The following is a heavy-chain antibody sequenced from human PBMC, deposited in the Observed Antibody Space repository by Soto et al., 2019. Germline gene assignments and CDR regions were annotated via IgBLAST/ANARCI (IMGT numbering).Heavy chain of an antibody. D-gene: IGHD6-19*01. V-gene: IGHV3-23*01. J-gene: IGHJ3*02. Sequence: EVQLLESGGGLVQPEGSLRLSCAASGFTFSSYAMSWVRQAPGKGLEWVSAISGSGGSTYYADSVKGRFTISRDNSKNTLYLQMNSLRAEDTAVYYSAKVQWQWLDLDAFDIWGQGTMVTVSS. CDR1: GFTFSSYA. CDR2: ISGSGGST. CDR3: AKVQWQWLDLDAFDI.